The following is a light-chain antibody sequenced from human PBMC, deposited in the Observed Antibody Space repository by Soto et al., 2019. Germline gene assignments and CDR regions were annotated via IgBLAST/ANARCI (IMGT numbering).Light chain of an antibody. V-gene: IGKV3-15*01. Sequence: EIVLTQSPGTLSLSPGERATLSCRASRDISNNLAWYQQKPGQAPRLLIYGASSRATGIPARFIGSGSGTEFTLTISSLQSEDFAFYYCQQHNDWPLTFGGGTKVDIK. J-gene: IGKJ4*01. CDR1: RDISNN. CDR3: QQHNDWPLT. CDR2: GAS.